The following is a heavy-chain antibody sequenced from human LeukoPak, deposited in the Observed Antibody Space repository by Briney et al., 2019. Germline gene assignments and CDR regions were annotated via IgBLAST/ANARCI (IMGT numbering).Heavy chain of an antibody. Sequence: SETLSLTCTVSGGAISSDYWSWIRQPPGKGLEWIGYIYYSGDTNYNPSLKSRVTISVDTSKNQFSLKLRSVTAADTAVYYCARSGYSYGLVDYWGQGTLVTVSS. CDR1: GGAISSDY. J-gene: IGHJ4*02. D-gene: IGHD5-18*01. V-gene: IGHV4-59*01. CDR2: IYYSGDT. CDR3: ARSGYSYGLVDY.